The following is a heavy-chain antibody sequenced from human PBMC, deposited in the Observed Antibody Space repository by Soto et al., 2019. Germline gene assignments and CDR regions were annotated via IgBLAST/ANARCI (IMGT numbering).Heavy chain of an antibody. CDR2: IIPIFGTA. CDR1: GGTFSSYA. Sequence: SVKVSCKASGGTFSSYAISWVRQAPGQGLEWMGGIIPIFGTANYAQKFQGRVTITADESTSTAYMELSSLRSEDTAVYYCARVKGTLAYCGGDCYSEWFDPWGQGTLVTVSS. D-gene: IGHD2-21*02. V-gene: IGHV1-69*13. J-gene: IGHJ5*02. CDR3: ARVKGTLAYCGGDCYSEWFDP.